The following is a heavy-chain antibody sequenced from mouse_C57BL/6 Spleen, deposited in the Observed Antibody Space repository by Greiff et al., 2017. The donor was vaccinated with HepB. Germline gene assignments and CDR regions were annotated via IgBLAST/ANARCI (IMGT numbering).Heavy chain of an antibody. CDR1: GFTFSDYG. D-gene: IGHD1-1*01. V-gene: IGHV5-17*01. CDR3: AREYGSSSYWYFDV. J-gene: IGHJ1*03. Sequence: VMLVESGGGLVKPGGSLKLSCAASGFTFSDYGMHWVRQAPEKGLEWVAYISSGSSTIYYADTVKGRFTISRDNAKNTLFLQMPSLRAGDTAMYYCAREYGSSSYWYFDVWGKGTTVTVSS. CDR2: ISSGSSTI.